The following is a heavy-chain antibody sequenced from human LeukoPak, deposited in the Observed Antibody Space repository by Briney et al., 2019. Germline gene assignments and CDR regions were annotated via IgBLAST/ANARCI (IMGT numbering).Heavy chain of an antibody. CDR1: XXXXSSHW. V-gene: IGHV3-7*03. CDR3: ARNNGMDV. J-gene: IGHJ6*02. CDR2: VIRDVRET. Sequence: SXXXXXXXXXXXXSSHWMTWVRQXPGXGPQSVPNVIRDVRETSYLHSVKGRFTISKDNAQNSLYLQMDSLRAEDTALYHCARNNGMDVWGQGTTVIVSS.